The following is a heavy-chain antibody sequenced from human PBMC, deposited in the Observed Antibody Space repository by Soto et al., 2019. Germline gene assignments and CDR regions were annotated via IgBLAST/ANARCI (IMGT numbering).Heavy chain of an antibody. CDR1: GASISRGDYY. CDR2: IYYSGTT. V-gene: IGHV4-31*03. Sequence: TLSLTCTVSGASISRGDYYWAWIRQLPGKGLEWIGYIYYSGTTYSNPSLKSRVSISVDMSQNQFSLQLSSVTAADTAVYFCAREAGVHYFDYWGQGALVTVSS. J-gene: IGHJ4*02. D-gene: IGHD6-19*01. CDR3: AREAGVHYFDY.